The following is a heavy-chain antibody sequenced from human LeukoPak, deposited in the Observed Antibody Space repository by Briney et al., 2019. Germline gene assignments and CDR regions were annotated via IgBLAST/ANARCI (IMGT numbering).Heavy chain of an antibody. CDR2: INPSGGST. J-gene: IGHJ4*02. D-gene: IGHD3-16*01. V-gene: IGHV1-46*01. CDR1: GYTLTELS. Sequence: GASVKVSCKVSGYTLTELSMHWVRQAPGKGLEWMGIINPSGGSTSYAQKFQGRVTMTRDTSTSTVYMELSSLRSEDTAVYYCASSRGGIDYWGQGTLVTVSS. CDR3: ASSRGGIDY.